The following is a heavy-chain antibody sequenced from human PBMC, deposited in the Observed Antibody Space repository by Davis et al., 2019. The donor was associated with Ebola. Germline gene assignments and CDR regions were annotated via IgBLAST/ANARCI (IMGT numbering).Heavy chain of an antibody. CDR2: IIPIFGTA. D-gene: IGHD3-22*01. J-gene: IGHJ4*02. V-gene: IGHV1-69*13. CDR3: ARAGSSGYYNLHY. CDR1: GYTFTGYY. Sequence: SVKVSCKASGYTFTGYYMHWVRQAPGQGLEWMGGIIPIFGTANYAQKFQGRVTITADESTSTAYMELSSLRSEDTAVYYCARAGSSGYYNLHYWGQGTLVTVSS.